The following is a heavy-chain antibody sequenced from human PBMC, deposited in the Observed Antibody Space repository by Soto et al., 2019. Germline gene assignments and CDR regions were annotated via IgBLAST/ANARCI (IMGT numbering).Heavy chain of an antibody. Sequence: GGSLRLSCAASGFTFSSYGMHWVRQAPGKGLEWVAVISYDGSNKYYADSVKGRFTISRDNSKNTLYLQMNSLRAEDTAVYYCAKDGGNYDFWSGYYYYYGMDVWGQGTTVTVSS. D-gene: IGHD3-3*01. V-gene: IGHV3-30*18. CDR3: AKDGGNYDFWSGYYYYYGMDV. CDR2: ISYDGSNK. J-gene: IGHJ6*02. CDR1: GFTFSSYG.